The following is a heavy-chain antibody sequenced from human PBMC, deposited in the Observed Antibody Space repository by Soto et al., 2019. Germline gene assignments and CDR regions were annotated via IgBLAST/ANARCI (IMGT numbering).Heavy chain of an antibody. CDR2: INPNSGGT. CDR3: ARIPEVSSWPYYGMDV. CDR1: GYTFTGYY. V-gene: IGHV1-2*02. D-gene: IGHD6-13*01. J-gene: IGHJ6*01. Sequence: ASVKVSCKASGYTFTGYYMHWVRQAPGQGLEWMGWINPNSGGTNYAQKFQGRVTMTRDTSISTAYMELSRLRSDDTAVYYCARIPEVSSWPYYGMDVWGQGPTVTVPS.